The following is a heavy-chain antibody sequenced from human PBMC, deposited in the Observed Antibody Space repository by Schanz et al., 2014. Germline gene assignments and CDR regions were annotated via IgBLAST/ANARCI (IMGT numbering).Heavy chain of an antibody. CDR2: IKPDGSEK. CDR3: ARCEDY. V-gene: IGHV3-7*01. Sequence: EVQLVESGGGLVQPGGSLRLSCAASGFTFSIHYMSWVRQAPGKGLEWVAKIKPDGSEKLYVDSVRGRFAVSRDNVKNLLYLEMNSLRAEDTAVYYCARCEDYWGQGTLVTVSS. J-gene: IGHJ4*02. CDR1: GFTFSIHY.